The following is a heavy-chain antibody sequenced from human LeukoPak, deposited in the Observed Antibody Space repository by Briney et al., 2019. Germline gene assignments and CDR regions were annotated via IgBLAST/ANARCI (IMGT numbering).Heavy chain of an antibody. D-gene: IGHD5-24*01. CDR1: GGSVSSSSSY. V-gene: IGHV4-39*01. J-gene: IGHJ4*02. CDR2: IYYSGSS. Sequence: SETLSLTCSVSGGSVSSSSSYWGWIRQPPGKGLEWIGSIYYSGSSFDNPALKSRVTISVDTSKNQFSLKLSSVTAADTAVYYCARHRSGWLQSSFDYWGQGTLVTVSS. CDR3: ARHRSGWLQSSFDY.